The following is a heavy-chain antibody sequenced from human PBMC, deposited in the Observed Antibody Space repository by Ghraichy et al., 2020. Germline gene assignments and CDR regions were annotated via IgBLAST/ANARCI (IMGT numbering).Heavy chain of an antibody. Sequence: SETLSLTCTVSGGSISSYYWSWIRQPPGKGLEWIGYIYYSGSTNYNPSLKSRVTISVDTSKNQFSLKLSSVTAADTAVYYCARLGCSGGSCYLLDPWGQGTLVTVSS. D-gene: IGHD2-15*01. V-gene: IGHV4-59*08. CDR1: GGSISSYY. J-gene: IGHJ5*02. CDR3: ARLGCSGGSCYLLDP. CDR2: IYYSGST.